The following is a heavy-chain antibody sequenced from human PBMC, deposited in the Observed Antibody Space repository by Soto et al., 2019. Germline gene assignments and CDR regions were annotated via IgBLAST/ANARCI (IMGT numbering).Heavy chain of an antibody. Sequence: SVKVSCKASGFTFTSSAVQWVRQARGQRLEWIGWIVVGSGNTNYAQKFQERVTITRDMSTSTAYMELSSLRSEDTAVYYCAAPKKVGYSGYVGYYYYGMDVWGQGTTGTSP. CDR3: AAPKKVGYSGYVGYYYYGMDV. J-gene: IGHJ6*02. CDR1: GFTFTSSA. CDR2: IVVGSGNT. V-gene: IGHV1-58*01. D-gene: IGHD5-12*01.